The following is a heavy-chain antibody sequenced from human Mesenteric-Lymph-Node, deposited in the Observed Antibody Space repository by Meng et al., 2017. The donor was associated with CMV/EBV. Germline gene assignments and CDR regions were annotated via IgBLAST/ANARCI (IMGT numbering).Heavy chain of an antibody. V-gene: IGHV4-59*01. Sequence: SETLSLTCTVSGGSITSYYWSWIRQPPGKGLEWIGYVYYSGTTNYNPSLRSRVTISADTSKNQFSLELRSVTAADTAVYYCAIDRSGGYNWLDPWGPGTLVTVSS. CDR3: AIDRSGGYNWLDP. CDR1: GGSITSYY. J-gene: IGHJ5*02. CDR2: VYYSGTT. D-gene: IGHD3-10*01.